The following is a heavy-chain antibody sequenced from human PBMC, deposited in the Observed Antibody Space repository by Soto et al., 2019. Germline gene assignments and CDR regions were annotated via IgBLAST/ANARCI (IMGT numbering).Heavy chain of an antibody. J-gene: IGHJ3*02. D-gene: IGHD6-13*01. V-gene: IGHV3-23*01. CDR2: ISGSGGST. Sequence: PGGSLRLSCAASGFTFSSYAMSWVRQAPGKGLEWVSAISGSGGSTYYADSVKGRFTISRDNSKNTLYLQMNSLRAEDTAVYYCAKEISGLAAAGPPRSGFAFDIWGQGTMVTVSS. CDR1: GFTFSSYA. CDR3: AKEISGLAAAGPPRSGFAFDI.